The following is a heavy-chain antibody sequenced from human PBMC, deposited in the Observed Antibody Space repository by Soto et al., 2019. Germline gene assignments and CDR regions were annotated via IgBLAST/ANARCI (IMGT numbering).Heavy chain of an antibody. D-gene: IGHD5-12*01. CDR2: ISHTGTT. J-gene: IGHJ3*01. CDR1: GGSISSYY. CDR3: ARRPPWMHAFDL. V-gene: IGHV4-59*01. Sequence: QVQLQESGPGLVKPSETLSLTCTVSGGSISSYYWSWIRQSPGKGLEWVAYISHTGTTDYNPSLNSRLTISLHTSKNPFSLNLTSVTAADTAVYDCARRPPWMHAFDLWGQGTKVTVSP.